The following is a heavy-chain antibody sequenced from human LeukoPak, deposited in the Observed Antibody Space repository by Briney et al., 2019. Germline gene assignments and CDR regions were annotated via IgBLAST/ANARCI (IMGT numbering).Heavy chain of an antibody. J-gene: IGHJ6*04. CDR3: ARGLLERRDYYYYGMDV. V-gene: IGHV4-34*01. Sequence: PSETLSLTCAVYGGSFSGYYWSWIRQPPGKGLEWIGEINHSGSTTYNPSLKSRVTISVDTSKHQFSLKLSSVTAADTAVYYCARGLLERRDYYYYGMDVWGKGTTVTVSS. CDR2: INHSGST. D-gene: IGHD1-1*01. CDR1: GGSFSGYY.